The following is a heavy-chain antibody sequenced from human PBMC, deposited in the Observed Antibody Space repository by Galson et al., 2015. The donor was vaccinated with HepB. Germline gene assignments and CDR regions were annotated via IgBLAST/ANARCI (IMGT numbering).Heavy chain of an antibody. Sequence: SLRLSCAASGFTVSRIYMSWVRQAPGKGLEWVSVIYSGGTTYYADSVKGRFTISRHNSKNTLYLQMNSLRAEDTAVYYCASGGREQQWLVRHFDYWGQGTLVTVSS. CDR3: ASGGREQQWLVRHFDY. J-gene: IGHJ4*02. V-gene: IGHV3-53*01. CDR1: GFTVSRIY. D-gene: IGHD6-19*01. CDR2: IYSGGTT.